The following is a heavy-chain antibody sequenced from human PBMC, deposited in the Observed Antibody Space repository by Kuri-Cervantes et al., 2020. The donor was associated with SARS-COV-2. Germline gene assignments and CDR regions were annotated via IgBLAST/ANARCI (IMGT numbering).Heavy chain of an antibody. D-gene: IGHD3-22*01. Sequence: SDTLSLTFTVPVGSISSGDYYWSWIRQPPGKGLEWIGYIYYSGSTYYNPSLKSRVTISVDTSKNQFSLKLSSVTAADTAVYYCASAHNYYDSSGHGFDYWGQGTLVTVSS. J-gene: IGHJ4*02. CDR2: IYYSGST. CDR3: ASAHNYYDSSGHGFDY. V-gene: IGHV4-30-4*02. CDR1: VGSISSGDYY.